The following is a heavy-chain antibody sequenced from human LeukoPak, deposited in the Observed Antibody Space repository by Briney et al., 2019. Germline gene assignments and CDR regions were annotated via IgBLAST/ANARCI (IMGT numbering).Heavy chain of an antibody. V-gene: IGHV1-46*01. CDR2: IHPNDGDT. Sequence: GASVKVSCKASGYTFTSNYIHWVRQAPGQGLEWMGLIHPNDGDTKYAQEFQDRVTMTRDTSTSTVYMELSSLRSEDTAVYYCATYTQSGAQGDNDYWGQGTLVTVSS. J-gene: IGHJ4*02. D-gene: IGHD3-10*01. CDR3: ATYTQSGAQGDNDY. CDR1: GYTFTSNY.